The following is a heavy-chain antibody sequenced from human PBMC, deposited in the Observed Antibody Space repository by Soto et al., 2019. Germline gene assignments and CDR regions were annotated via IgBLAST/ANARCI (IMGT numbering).Heavy chain of an antibody. V-gene: IGHV3-30*18. CDR2: ISHGGNEK. CDR3: AKVSSDRGYYYFAMDV. D-gene: IGHD3-10*01. J-gene: IGHJ6*02. CDR1: GFIFSSYA. Sequence: QVQLLESGGGVVQPGRSLRLSCAASGFIFSSYAMHWFRQAPGKGLEWVAVISHGGNEKYYADSVEGRFTISRDNSKNMVYLQMNGLRPEDTAVYYCAKVSSDRGYYYFAMDVWGQGTTVTVSS.